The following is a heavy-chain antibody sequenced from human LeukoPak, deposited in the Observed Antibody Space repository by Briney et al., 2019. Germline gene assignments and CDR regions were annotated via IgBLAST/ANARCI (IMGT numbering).Heavy chain of an antibody. CDR2: ISSSGSAI. V-gene: IGHV3-48*03. J-gene: IGHJ4*02. CDR3: ARDARLQYTSPSEWSY. CDR1: GFTFSSYE. Sequence: PGGSLRLSCAASGFTFSSYEMNWVRQAPGKGLEWVSYISSSGSAIFYAASVKGRFTISRDNARNSLYLQMNSRRAEDTAVYYCARDARLQYTSPSEWSYGGRGTLVSVFS. D-gene: IGHD6-6*01.